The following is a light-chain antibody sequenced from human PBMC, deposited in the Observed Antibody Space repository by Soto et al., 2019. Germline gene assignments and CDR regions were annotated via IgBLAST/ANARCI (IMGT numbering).Light chain of an antibody. Sequence: DIQMTQSPSSLSASVGDRVTITCRASQSISNSLNWYQRKLGKVPKVPINGASSLQRGVPSRFSGSGSGTDFTLTISSLQPEDFATYYCQESYTALWGTFGEGTKVEI. CDR2: GAS. J-gene: IGKJ4*02. V-gene: IGKV1-39*01. CDR1: QSISNS. CDR3: QESYTALWGT.